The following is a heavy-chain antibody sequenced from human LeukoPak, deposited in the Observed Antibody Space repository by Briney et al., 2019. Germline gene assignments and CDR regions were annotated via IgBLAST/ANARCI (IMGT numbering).Heavy chain of an antibody. J-gene: IGHJ4*02. Sequence: SSETLSLTCAVYGGSFSGYYWSWIRQPPGKGLEWIGEINHSGSTNYNPSLKSRVTISVDTSKNQFSLKLSSVTAADTAVYYCASLVWSGYYAFDYWGQGTLVTVSS. V-gene: IGHV4-34*01. D-gene: IGHD3-3*01. CDR2: INHSGST. CDR3: ASLVWSGYYAFDY. CDR1: GGSFSGYY.